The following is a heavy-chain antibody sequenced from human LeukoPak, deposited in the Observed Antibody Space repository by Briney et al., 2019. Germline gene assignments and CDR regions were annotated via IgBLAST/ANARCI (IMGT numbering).Heavy chain of an antibody. V-gene: IGHV1-69*06. CDR3: TRDRGYCSDTSCSRFYYYYMDV. CDR1: GGTFSSYA. J-gene: IGHJ6*03. CDR2: IIPIFGTA. Sequence: SVKVSCKASGGTFSSYAISWVRQAPGQGLEWMGGIIPIFGTANYAQKFQGRVTITADRSTTTAYMELSSLRSEDTAVYYCTRDRGYCSDTSCSRFYYYYMDVWGKGTTVTVSS. D-gene: IGHD2-2*01.